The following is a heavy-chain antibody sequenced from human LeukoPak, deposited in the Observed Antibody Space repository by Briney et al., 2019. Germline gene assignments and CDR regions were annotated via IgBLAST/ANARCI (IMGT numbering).Heavy chain of an antibody. D-gene: IGHD3-3*01. V-gene: IGHV1-69*13. CDR3: AREDFLEWPSGVYDV. CDR2: IIPILATT. Sequence: GASVKVSCKASGDTFSNYAVTWVRQAPGQGLEWMGGIIPILATTNYAQKFQGKVTITADDSTSTAFMEVSSLRSEDTAVYYCAREDFLEWPSGVYDVWGHGTMVTVSS. CDR1: GDTFSNYA. J-gene: IGHJ3*01.